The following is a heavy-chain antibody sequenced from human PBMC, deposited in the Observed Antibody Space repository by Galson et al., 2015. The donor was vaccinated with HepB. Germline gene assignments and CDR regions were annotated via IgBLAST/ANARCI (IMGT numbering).Heavy chain of an antibody. J-gene: IGHJ4*02. Sequence: SLRLSCAVSGFSVSSNYMTWVRQAPGKGLEFVAHISSGGNTYYADSVKGRFTVSRDNSKNTLYLQMNSLRAEDAAVYYCARGLVSSGYYGDYWGQGTLVTVSS. CDR1: GFSVSSNY. D-gene: IGHD3-22*01. CDR3: ARGLVSSGYYGDY. CDR2: ISSGGNT. V-gene: IGHV3-53*01.